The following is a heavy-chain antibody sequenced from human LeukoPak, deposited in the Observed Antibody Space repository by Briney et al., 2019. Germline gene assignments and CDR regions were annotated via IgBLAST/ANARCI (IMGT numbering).Heavy chain of an antibody. V-gene: IGHV4-34*01. CDR2: IHHSGST. CDR3: ARSDYGSGNYYWSLDY. D-gene: IGHD3-10*01. CDR1: GGSISSYY. Sequence: SETLSLTCTVSGGSISSYYWSWIRQPPGKGLEWLAEIHHSGSTNYNPSLKSRVTISIDTSKNQFSLKLSSVTAADTAVYYCARSDYGSGNYYWSLDYWGQGTLVTVSS. J-gene: IGHJ4*02.